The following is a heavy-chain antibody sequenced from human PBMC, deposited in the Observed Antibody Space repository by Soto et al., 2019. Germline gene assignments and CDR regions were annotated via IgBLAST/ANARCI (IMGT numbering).Heavy chain of an antibody. CDR2: NYYSGST. D-gene: IGHD3-10*01. V-gene: IGHV4-31*03. CDR3: ARGYYGSGNDY. CDR1: GGSISSSGYC. Sequence: SETLSLTCTVSGGSISSSGYCWSWIRQHPGKGLEWIGDNYYSGSTYYNPSLKSRVTISVDTSKNQFSLKLSSVTAADTAVYYCARGYYGSGNDYWGQGTQVTVSS. J-gene: IGHJ4*02.